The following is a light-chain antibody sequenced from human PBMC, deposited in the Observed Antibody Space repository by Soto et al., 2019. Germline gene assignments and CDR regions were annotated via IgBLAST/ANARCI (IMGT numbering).Light chain of an antibody. CDR1: QSVSSSY. CDR3: QQYGSSIVT. J-gene: IGKJ5*01. Sequence: EIVLTQSPGTLSLSPGERATLSCRASQSVSSSYLAWYQQKPGQAPRLLIYGASSRATGIPDRFSGSGSGTDFTLTSSRLEPEDFAVYYCQQYGSSIVTFGQGTRLEIK. V-gene: IGKV3-20*01. CDR2: GAS.